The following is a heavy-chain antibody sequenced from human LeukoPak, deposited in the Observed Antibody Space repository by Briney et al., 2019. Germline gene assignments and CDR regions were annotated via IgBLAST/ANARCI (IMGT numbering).Heavy chain of an antibody. CDR3: ARQDGAVAPAGSNDY. CDR2: INHSGST. CDR1: GGSFSGYY. J-gene: IGHJ4*02. Sequence: PSETLSLTCAVYGGSFSGYYWSWIRQPPGKGLEWIGEINHSGSTNYNPSLKSRVTISVDTSKNQFSLKLSSVTAADTAVYYCARQDGAVAPAGSNDYWAREPWSPSPQ. D-gene: IGHD6-19*01. V-gene: IGHV4-34*01.